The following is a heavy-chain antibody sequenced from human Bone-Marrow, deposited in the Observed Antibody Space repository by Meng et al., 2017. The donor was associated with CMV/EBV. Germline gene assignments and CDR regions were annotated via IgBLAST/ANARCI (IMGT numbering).Heavy chain of an antibody. V-gene: IGHV1-69*05. CDR1: GGTFSRYA. J-gene: IGHJ4*02. CDR2: IIPIFGTA. D-gene: IGHD1-26*01. Sequence: SVKVSCKASGGTFSRYALSWVRQAPGQGLEWMGGIIPIFGTANYAQKFQGRVTITTDESTTTAYMELSSLRSEDTAVYYCARDSSGSYYRLDYWGQGTLVTFSS. CDR3: ARDSSGSYYRLDY.